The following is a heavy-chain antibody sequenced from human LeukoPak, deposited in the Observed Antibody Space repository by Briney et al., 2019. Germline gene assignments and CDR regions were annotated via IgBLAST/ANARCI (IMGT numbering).Heavy chain of an antibody. CDR2: INSDSGDT. V-gene: IGHV1-2*02. D-gene: IGHD2-15*01. J-gene: IGHJ6*02. CDR1: GYARTAVD. CDR3: ARGRRGGYGLDV. Sequence: ASVKLSCTLSGYARTAVDITSGPQAPGPGLGWMGWINSDSGDTTYAQTFQARVTMTRDTSISTFYMDLIGLRSDDTAVYYCARGRRGGYGLDVWDQGTMVTVSS.